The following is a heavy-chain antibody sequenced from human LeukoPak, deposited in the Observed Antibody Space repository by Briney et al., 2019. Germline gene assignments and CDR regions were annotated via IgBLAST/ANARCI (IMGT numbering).Heavy chain of an antibody. V-gene: IGHV3-48*03. J-gene: IGHJ4*02. D-gene: IGHD3-10*01. CDR3: ARARGIDLESRGLDY. CDR1: GFTYSSYE. CDR2: ISSSGSTI. Sequence: GGSLRLSCAASGFTYSSYEMNWVRQAPGKGLEWVSYISSSGSTIYYADSVKGRFTISRDNAKNSLYLQMNSLGAEVTAVYYCARARGIDLESRGLDYWGQGTLVTVSS.